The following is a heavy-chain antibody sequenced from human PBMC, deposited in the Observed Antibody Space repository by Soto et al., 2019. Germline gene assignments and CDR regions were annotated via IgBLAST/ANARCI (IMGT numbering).Heavy chain of an antibody. Sequence: GGSLRLSCEASGFTFSSYWMSWVRQAPGKGLEWVANIKQDGSEKYYVDSVKGRFTISRDNAKNSLYLQMNSLRAEDTAVYYCARELWFGELFPYYFDCWGQGTLVTAPQ. CDR2: IKQDGSEK. CDR1: GFTFSSYW. J-gene: IGHJ4*02. CDR3: ARELWFGELFPYYFDC. D-gene: IGHD3-10*01. V-gene: IGHV3-7*03.